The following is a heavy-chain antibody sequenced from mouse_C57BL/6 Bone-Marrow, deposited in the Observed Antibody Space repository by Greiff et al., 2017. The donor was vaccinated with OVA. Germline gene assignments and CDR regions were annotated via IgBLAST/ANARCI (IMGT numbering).Heavy chain of an antibody. CDR1: GYTFTGYW. Sequence: QVQLKQSGAELMKPGASVKLSCKATGYTFTGYWIEWVKQRPGHGLEWIGEILPGSGSTNYNEKFKGKATFTADTSSNTAYMQLSSLTTEDSAIYYCASRIYYDYDRAWFAYWGQGTLVTVSA. D-gene: IGHD2-4*01. V-gene: IGHV1-9*01. CDR2: ILPGSGST. CDR3: ASRIYYDYDRAWFAY. J-gene: IGHJ3*01.